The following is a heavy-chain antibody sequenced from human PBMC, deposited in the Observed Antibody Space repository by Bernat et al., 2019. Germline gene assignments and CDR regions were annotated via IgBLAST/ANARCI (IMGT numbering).Heavy chain of an antibody. CDR3: ARGKKHQQQWVHYFDY. CDR1: GESFSGFY. CDR2: VNHSGDT. J-gene: IGHJ4*02. V-gene: IGHV4-34*01. Sequence: QVQLHQWGAGLLKSSETLSLTCAVYGESFSGFYWSWIRQPPGKGLEWIGEVNHSGDTNYNSSLKSRVTISADTSKNQFSLKLSSVTAADTAVYYCARGKKHQQQWVHYFDYWGQGILVAVSS. D-gene: IGHD6-13*01.